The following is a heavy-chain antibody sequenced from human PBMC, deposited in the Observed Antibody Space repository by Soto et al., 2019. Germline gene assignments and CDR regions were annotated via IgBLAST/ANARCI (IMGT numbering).Heavy chain of an antibody. CDR1: GFTFSSYG. CDR3: ARGPDRIWRFDAFDI. V-gene: IGHV3-33*01. Sequence: GGSLRLSCAASGFTFSSYGMHWVRQAPGKGLEWVAVIWYDGSNKYYADSVKGRFTISRDNSKNTLYLQMNSLRVEDTAVYYCARGPDRIWRFDAFDIWGQGTMVT. J-gene: IGHJ3*02. D-gene: IGHD3-10*01. CDR2: IWYDGSNK.